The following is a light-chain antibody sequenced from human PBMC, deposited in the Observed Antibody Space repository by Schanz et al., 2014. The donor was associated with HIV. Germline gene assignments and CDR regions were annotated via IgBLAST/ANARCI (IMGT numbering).Light chain of an antibody. CDR3: CSYTTTSTYV. J-gene: IGLJ1*01. CDR1: SGDVGGYNF. Sequence: QSALTQPASVSGSPGQSISISCTGTSGDVGGYNFVSWYQEHPGKAPKLIIYDVANRPSGVSSRFSGSKSGNTASLTISGLQAEDEADYYCCSYTTTSTYVFGAGTKLTVL. CDR2: DVA. V-gene: IGLV2-14*03.